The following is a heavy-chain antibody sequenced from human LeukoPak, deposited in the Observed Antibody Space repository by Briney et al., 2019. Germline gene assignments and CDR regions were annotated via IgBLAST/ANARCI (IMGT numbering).Heavy chain of an antibody. CDR3: ARAGPSDAFDI. J-gene: IGHJ3*02. Sequence: GGSLRLSCAASGVTFSSYSMNWVRQAPRKGLEWVSSISSSSSYIYYADSVKGRFTISRDNAKNSLYLQMNSLRAEDTAVYYCARAGPSDAFDIWGQGTMVTVSS. CDR2: ISSSSSYI. V-gene: IGHV3-21*01. CDR1: GVTFSSYS.